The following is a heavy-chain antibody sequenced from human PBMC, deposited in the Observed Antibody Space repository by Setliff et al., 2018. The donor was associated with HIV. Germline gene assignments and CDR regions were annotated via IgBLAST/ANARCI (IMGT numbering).Heavy chain of an antibody. V-gene: IGHV1-8*02. Sequence: ASVKVSCKASGYTFNSYDINWVRRATGQGLEWMGWLNPDSGNTGFAQKFEGRVTMTRNTSIITAYMELSSLRFEDTAMYYCVRKYAKGKNIAVVTARDRAFDIWGQGTMVTVSS. J-gene: IGHJ3*02. CDR2: LNPDSGNT. D-gene: IGHD2-21*02. CDR1: GYTFNSYD. CDR3: VRKYAKGKNIAVVTARDRAFDI.